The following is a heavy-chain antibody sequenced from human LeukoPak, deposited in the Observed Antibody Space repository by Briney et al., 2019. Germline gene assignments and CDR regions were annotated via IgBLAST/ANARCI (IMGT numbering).Heavy chain of an antibody. CDR1: GFIFSSYG. D-gene: IGHD1-20*01. CDR3: AKDSYNWNLRGYMDL. Sequence: GGSLRLSCAASGFIFSSYGMHWVRQAPGKGLEWVAVISYDGINKYYADSVKGRFTISRDNSKNTLYLQMNSLRAEDTAVYNCAKDSYNWNLRGYMDLWGKGTTVTVSS. J-gene: IGHJ6*03. V-gene: IGHV3-30*18. CDR2: ISYDGINK.